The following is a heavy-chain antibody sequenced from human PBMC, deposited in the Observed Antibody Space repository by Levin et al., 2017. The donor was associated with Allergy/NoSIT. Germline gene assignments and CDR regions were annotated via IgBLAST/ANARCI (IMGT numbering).Heavy chain of an antibody. J-gene: IGHJ3*01. CDR2: IHYSGST. CDR1: GGSITSSNYH. Sequence: SQTLSLTCTVSGGSITSSNYHWGWIRKPPGKGPEWIGSIHYSGSTYYKPSLKSRVTISVDTSKSQFSVNLSSVTAADTAVYYCARFATGSSADVWGHGTMVTVS. V-gene: IGHV4-39*01. CDR3: ARFATGSSADV.